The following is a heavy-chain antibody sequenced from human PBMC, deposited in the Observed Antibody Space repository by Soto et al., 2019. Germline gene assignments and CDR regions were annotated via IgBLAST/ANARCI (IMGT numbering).Heavy chain of an antibody. Sequence: PGGSLRLSCAASGFTHNSYWMHWVRQAPGMGLVWVSRISPDGSGATYADSVKGRCTISRDDAKNTLYLQMNSLRVEDTAVYYCARGAVAGQVVALFDPWGQGTLVTVSS. D-gene: IGHD6-19*01. J-gene: IGHJ5*02. CDR3: ARGAVAGQVVALFDP. CDR1: GFTHNSYW. V-gene: IGHV3-74*03. CDR2: ISPDGSGA.